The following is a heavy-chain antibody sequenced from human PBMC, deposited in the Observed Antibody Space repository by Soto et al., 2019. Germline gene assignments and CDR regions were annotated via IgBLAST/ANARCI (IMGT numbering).Heavy chain of an antibody. CDR2: ISYDGSNK. CDR3: ARDGARGKATLEGCIDY. J-gene: IGHJ4*02. Sequence: QVHLVESGGGVVQPGRYLRISCAATGITFSSYAMHWVRQAPGKGLEWVAVISYDGSNKYYADSVKGRFTISRDNSKNPLYLQMNSLTRDDTALYLCARDGARGKATLEGCIDYWGQVTLVTFSS. CDR1: GITFSSYA. V-gene: IGHV3-30-3*01. D-gene: IGHD5-12*01.